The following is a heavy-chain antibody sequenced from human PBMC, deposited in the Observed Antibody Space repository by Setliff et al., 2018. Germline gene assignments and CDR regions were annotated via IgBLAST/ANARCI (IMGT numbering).Heavy chain of an antibody. J-gene: IGHJ6*03. CDR1: GGTFSNYG. Sequence: GASVKVSCKASGGTFSNYGISWVRQAPGQGLEWMGGTIPMFGTTEYAQKFQGRLTIITDESTNTAFMQLSSLRSDDTAVYYCVREGVDSRSSTDYRYYMDVWGKGTTVTVS. CDR2: TIPMFGTT. CDR3: VREGVDSRSSTDYRYYMDV. V-gene: IGHV1-69*05. D-gene: IGHD3-22*01.